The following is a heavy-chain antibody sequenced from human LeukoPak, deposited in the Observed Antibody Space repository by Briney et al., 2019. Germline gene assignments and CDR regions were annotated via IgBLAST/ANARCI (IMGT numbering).Heavy chain of an antibody. CDR2: ISGSGGST. CDR3: ARNYGGNYLYYFDY. CDR1: GFTFSSYA. Sequence: GGSLRLSCAASGFTFSSYAMSWVRQAPGKGLEWVSAISGSGGSTYYADSVKGRFTISRDNSKNTLYLQMNSLKADDTAVHYCARNYGGNYLYYFDYWGQGTLVTVSS. D-gene: IGHD4-23*01. V-gene: IGHV3-23*01. J-gene: IGHJ4*02.